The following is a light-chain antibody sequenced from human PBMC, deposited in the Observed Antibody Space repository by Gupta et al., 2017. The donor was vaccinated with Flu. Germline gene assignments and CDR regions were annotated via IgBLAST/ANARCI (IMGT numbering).Light chain of an antibody. CDR1: QGLVYSDGNTY. J-gene: IGKJ1*01. Sequence: DAVLTLSPLSLPVTLGQAASISCRSSQGLVYSDGNTYLHWFQQRPGQSPRRLIYQVSYRDSGVPDRFSGSGSGTDFTLKISRVEAEDVGIYFCMQGAHWPWAFGQGTTVEIK. V-gene: IGKV2-30*01. CDR2: QVS. CDR3: MQGAHWPWA.